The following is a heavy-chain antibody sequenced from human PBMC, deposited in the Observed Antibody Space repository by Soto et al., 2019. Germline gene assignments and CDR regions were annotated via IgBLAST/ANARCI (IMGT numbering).Heavy chain of an antibody. CDR2: ISYDGSNK. J-gene: IGHJ6*02. CDR3: ARGDYGSGSYQDWDDNYYYYGMDV. Sequence: PGGSLRLSCAASGFTFSSYAMHWVRQAPGKGLEWVAVISYDGSNKYYADSVKGRFTISRENSKNTLYLQMNSLRAEDTAVYYCARGDYGSGSYQDWDDNYYYYGMDVWGQGNTVTVSS. CDR1: GFTFSSYA. V-gene: IGHV3-30-3*01. D-gene: IGHD3-10*01.